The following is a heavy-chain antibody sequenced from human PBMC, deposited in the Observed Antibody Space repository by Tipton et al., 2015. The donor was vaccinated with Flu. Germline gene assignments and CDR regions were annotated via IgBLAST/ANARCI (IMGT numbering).Heavy chain of an antibody. CDR2: ISAYNGNT. CDR3: ARVRYCSGGSCYSGWYFDL. CDR1: GYTFTIYG. V-gene: IGHV1-18*01. D-gene: IGHD2-15*01. J-gene: IGHJ2*01. Sequence: QVQLVQSGAEVKKPGASVKVSCKASGYTFTIYGISWVRQAPGQGLEWMGWISAYNGNTNYAQKLQVRVTMTTDTSTSTAYMELRSQRSDDTAVYYCARVRYCSGGSCYSGWYFDLWGRGTLVTVSS.